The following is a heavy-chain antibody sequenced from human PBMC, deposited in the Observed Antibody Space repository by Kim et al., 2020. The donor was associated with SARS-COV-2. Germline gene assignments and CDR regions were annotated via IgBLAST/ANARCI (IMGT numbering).Heavy chain of an antibody. J-gene: IGHJ3*02. Sequence: GGSLRLSCAASGFTFSSYEMNWVRQAPGKGLEWVSYISSSGSTIYYADSVKGRFTISRDNAKNSLYLQMNSLRAEDTAVYYCARDKPHITICGVVIGYFDIWGQGTLVTVSS. CDR3: ARDKPHITICGVVIGYFDI. CDR2: ISSSGSTI. V-gene: IGHV3-48*03. D-gene: IGHD3-3*01. CDR1: GFTFSSYE.